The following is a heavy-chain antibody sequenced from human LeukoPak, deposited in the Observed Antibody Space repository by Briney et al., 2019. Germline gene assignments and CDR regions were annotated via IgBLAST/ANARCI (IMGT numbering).Heavy chain of an antibody. CDR1: GFTFSTYS. V-gene: IGHV3-21*01. Sequence: GGSLRLSCAASGFTFSTYSMNWVRQAPGKGLEWLSSISSNSNYIYYADSVKGRFTISRDNAKNSLYLQMNSLRDEDTAVYYCARTNYYDSSGYYYGGDYFDYWGQGTLVTVSS. J-gene: IGHJ4*02. CDR2: ISSNSNYI. CDR3: ARTNYYDSSGYYYGGDYFDY. D-gene: IGHD3-22*01.